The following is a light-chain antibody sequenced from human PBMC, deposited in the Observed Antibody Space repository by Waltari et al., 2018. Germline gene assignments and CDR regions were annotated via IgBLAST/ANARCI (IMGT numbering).Light chain of an antibody. J-gene: IGKJ5*01. CDR1: QSVSSY. V-gene: IGKV3-11*01. CDR2: DAS. Sequence: IVLTHPQATLSLSPGERATLSCRASQSVSSYLAWYQQKPGQAPRLLIYDASNRATGIPARFSGSGSGTDFTLTISSLEPEDFAVYYCQQRSNWPPITFGQGTRLEIK. CDR3: QQRSNWPPIT.